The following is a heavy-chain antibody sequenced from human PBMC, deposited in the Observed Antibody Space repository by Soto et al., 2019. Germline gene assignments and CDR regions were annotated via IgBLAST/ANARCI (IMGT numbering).Heavy chain of an antibody. CDR2: ISGSGGST. V-gene: IGHV3-23*01. J-gene: IGHJ6*02. CDR3: AKDIVVVPAAIIHYYYGMDV. CDR1: GFTFSSYA. D-gene: IGHD2-2*02. Sequence: PGGSLRLSCAASGFTFSSYAMIWVRQAPGKGLEWVSAISGSGGSTYYADSVKGRFTISRDNSKNTLYLQMNSLRAEDTAVYYCAKDIVVVPAAIIHYYYGMDVWGQGTTVTVSS.